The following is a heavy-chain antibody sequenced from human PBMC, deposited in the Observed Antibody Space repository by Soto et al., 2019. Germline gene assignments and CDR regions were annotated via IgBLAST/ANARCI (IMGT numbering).Heavy chain of an antibody. Sequence: PSETLSLTCTVSVRSISSYYWCWIRQPPGKGLEWIGYIYYSGSTNYNPSLKSRVTISVDTSKNQFSLKLSSVTAADTAVYYCARRGYDFWSGYQPSTYYYYYMDVWGKGTTVTVSS. CDR2: IYYSGST. CDR3: ARRGYDFWSGYQPSTYYYYYMDV. J-gene: IGHJ6*03. D-gene: IGHD3-3*01. V-gene: IGHV4-59*08. CDR1: VRSISSYY.